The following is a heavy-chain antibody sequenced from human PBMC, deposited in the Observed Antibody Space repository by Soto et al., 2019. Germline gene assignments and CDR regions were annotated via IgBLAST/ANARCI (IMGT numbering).Heavy chain of an antibody. CDR1: GDSITSSGYY. CDR2: IYYSGSA. D-gene: IGHD5-18*01. CDR3: ARSVDTALHGNWFDP. Sequence: PSETLSLTCTVSGDSITSSGYYWTWIRQLPGKGLEWIGYIYYSGSAYYNPSLRSRVIISVDTSKNHFSLRLQSVTAADTAMYFCARSVDTALHGNWFDPWGHGTLVTVSS. J-gene: IGHJ5*02. V-gene: IGHV4-31*03.